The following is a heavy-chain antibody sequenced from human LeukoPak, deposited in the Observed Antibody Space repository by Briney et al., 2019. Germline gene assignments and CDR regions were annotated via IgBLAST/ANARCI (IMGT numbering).Heavy chain of an antibody. V-gene: IGHV3-21*01. Sequence: GGSLRLSCAASGFTFSSYSMNWVRQAPGKGLEWVSSISSSSSYIYYADSVKGRFTISRDNAKNSLYLQMNSLRAEDTAVYYCARRVGRYYDFRSGPLDYWGRGTLVTVSS. CDR2: ISSSSSYI. CDR1: GFTFSSYS. J-gene: IGHJ4*02. D-gene: IGHD3-3*01. CDR3: ARRVGRYYDFRSGPLDY.